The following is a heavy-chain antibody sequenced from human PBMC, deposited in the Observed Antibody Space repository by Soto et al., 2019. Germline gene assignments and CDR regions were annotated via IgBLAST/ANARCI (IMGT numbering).Heavy chain of an antibody. V-gene: IGHV4-31*03. CDR2: IYYIGST. CDR3: AGLAIGGDFDS. Sequence: QVQLQESGPGLVKPSQTLSLTCTVSGGSITRGHYYWSWIRQHPGKGLEWVAYIYYIGSTYYHPSLKCRVTLPESTSKNQCSLRLNSATAADPAVYYCAGLAIGGDFDSWGQGTMVTVSS. D-gene: IGHD2-21*01. J-gene: IGHJ3*02. CDR1: GGSITRGHYY.